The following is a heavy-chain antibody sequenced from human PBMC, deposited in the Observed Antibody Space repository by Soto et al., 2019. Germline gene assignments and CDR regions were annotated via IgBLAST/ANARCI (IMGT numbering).Heavy chain of an antibody. V-gene: IGHV1-69*12. D-gene: IGHD1-26*01. CDR1: GGTFSSYA. CDR3: ARVYGGGSYYYYGMDV. Sequence: QVQLVQSGAEVKKPGSSVKVSCKASGGTFSSYALSWVRQAPGQGLEWMGGIIPIFGTANYAQKFQGRVTLTADGSTRTAYMELSSLRSEDTAVYYCARVYGGGSYYYYGMDVWGQGTTVTVSS. J-gene: IGHJ6*02. CDR2: IIPIFGTA.